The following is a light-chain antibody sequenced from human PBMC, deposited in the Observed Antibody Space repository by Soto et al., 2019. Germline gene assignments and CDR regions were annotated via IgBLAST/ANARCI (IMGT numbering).Light chain of an antibody. CDR3: FSYRSRESHV. CDR1: SSNVGSYKL. Sequence: QSALTQPASVSGSPGQSITISCTGTSSNVGSYKLVSWYQQHPGKAPKLMIFEVNKRPSGVSNRFSGSKTGNTASLTISGLQAEDEADYYCFSYRSRESHVFGTGTKLTVL. CDR2: EVN. J-gene: IGLJ1*01. V-gene: IGLV2-14*02.